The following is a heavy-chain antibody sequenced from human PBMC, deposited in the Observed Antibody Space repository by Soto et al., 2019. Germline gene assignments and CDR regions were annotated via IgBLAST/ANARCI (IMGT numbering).Heavy chain of an antibody. CDR2: ILSKAGNYAT. V-gene: IGHV3-73*01. Sequence: EVQLVESGGGLVQPGGSLKLSCAASGFIFSGSAVHWVRQASGKGLEWVGRILSKAGNYATAYPASMQVRFTISRDDSENTAFLQMNSLKTADTAVYYCIREASTYYYDYWGQGTLVAVSS. J-gene: IGHJ4*02. CDR1: GFIFSGSA. CDR3: IREASTYYYDY.